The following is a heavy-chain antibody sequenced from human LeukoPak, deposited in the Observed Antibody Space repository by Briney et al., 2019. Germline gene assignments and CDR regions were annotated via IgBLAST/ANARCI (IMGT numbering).Heavy chain of an antibody. Sequence: NPSETLSLTCTVSGDSISSYYWSWIRQPPGKGLEWIGYVYYSGNTNYNPSLKSRVTISVDTSKNQFSLKLSSVTAADTAVYYCARPLEATVTVPFDYWGQGILVTVSS. CDR3: ARPLEATVTVPFDY. CDR2: VYYSGNT. V-gene: IGHV4-59*08. J-gene: IGHJ4*02. CDR1: GDSISSYY. D-gene: IGHD4-17*01.